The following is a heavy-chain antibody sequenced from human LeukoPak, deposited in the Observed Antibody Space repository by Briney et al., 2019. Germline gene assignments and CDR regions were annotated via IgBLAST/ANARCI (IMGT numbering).Heavy chain of an antibody. Sequence: GGSLRLSCAASGFTFSSYAMSWVRQAPGKGLEWVSAISGSGGSTYYADSVKGRFAISRDNSKNTLYLQMNSLRAEDTAVYYCAKDPAMVKYYFDYWGQGTLVTVSS. V-gene: IGHV3-23*01. D-gene: IGHD5-18*01. CDR3: AKDPAMVKYYFDY. CDR1: GFTFSSYA. CDR2: ISGSGGST. J-gene: IGHJ4*02.